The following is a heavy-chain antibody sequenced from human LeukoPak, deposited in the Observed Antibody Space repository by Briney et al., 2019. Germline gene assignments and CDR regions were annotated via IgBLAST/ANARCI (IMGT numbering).Heavy chain of an antibody. CDR2: ISSSSSTI. D-gene: IGHD4-11*01. CDR3: ARDAEAGDYRATKNWCGP. J-gene: IGHJ5*02. CDR1: GFTFSSYS. V-gene: IGHV3-48*04. Sequence: GGSLRLSCAASGFTFSSYSMNWVRQAPGKGLEWVSYISSSSSTIYYADSVKGRLTISRDNAKNSLYLQMNSLRAEDMAVYYCARDAEAGDYRATKNWCGPWGQGTVVTVSS.